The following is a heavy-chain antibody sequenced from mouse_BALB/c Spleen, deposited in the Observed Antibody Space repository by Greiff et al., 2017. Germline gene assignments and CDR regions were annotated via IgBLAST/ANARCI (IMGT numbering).Heavy chain of an antibody. Sequence: VQRVESGPGLVQPSQSLSITCTVSGFSLTSYGVHWVRQSPGKGLEWLGVIWSGGSTDYNAAFISRLSISKDNSKSQVFFKMNSLQADDTAIYYCARNWDYGSSWFAYWGQGTLVTVSA. V-gene: IGHV2-4-1*01. D-gene: IGHD1-1*01. J-gene: IGHJ3*01. CDR1: GFSLTSYG. CDR3: ARNWDYGSSWFAY. CDR2: IWSGGST.